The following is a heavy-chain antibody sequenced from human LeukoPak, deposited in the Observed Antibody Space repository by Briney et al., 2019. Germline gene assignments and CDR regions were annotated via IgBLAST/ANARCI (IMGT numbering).Heavy chain of an antibody. J-gene: IGHJ4*02. CDR3: ARDEGRSGYGDYND. CDR1: GGTFSSYA. Sequence: RRASVKVSCKASGGTFSSYAISWVRQAPGQGLEWMGGIIPIFGTANYAQKFQGRVTITADKSTSTAYMELSSLRSEDTAVYYCARDEGRSGYGDYNDWGQGTLVTVSS. V-gene: IGHV1-69*06. D-gene: IGHD4-17*01. CDR2: IIPIFGTA.